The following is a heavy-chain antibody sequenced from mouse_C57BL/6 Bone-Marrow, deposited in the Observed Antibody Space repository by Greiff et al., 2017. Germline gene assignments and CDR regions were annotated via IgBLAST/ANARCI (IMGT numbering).Heavy chain of an antibody. V-gene: IGHV2-9-1*01. CDR2: IWTGGGT. CDR1: GFSLTSYA. D-gene: IGHD3-1*01. J-gene: IGHJ4*01. CDR3: ARRRASPGGLCYAMDY. Sequence: QVQLKESGPGLVAPSPSLSITCTVSGFSLTSYAISWVRQPPGKGLEWLGVIWTGGGTNYNSALKSRLSISKDNSKSQVYLKMNRLQTDDTARYYWARRRASPGGLCYAMDYWGQGTSVTVSS.